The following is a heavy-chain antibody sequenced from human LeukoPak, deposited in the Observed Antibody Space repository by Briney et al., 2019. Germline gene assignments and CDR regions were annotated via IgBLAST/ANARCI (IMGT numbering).Heavy chain of an antibody. CDR3: ASSRIVGATDTFDI. CDR2: IYPGDSDT. CDR1: GYSFSNYW. V-gene: IGHV5-51*01. J-gene: IGHJ3*02. D-gene: IGHD1-26*01. Sequence: KLGESLKISCKGSGYSFSNYWISWGRQMPGKGLEWMGIIYPGDSDTRYSPSFQGQVTISADKSITTAYLQWSSLKASDTAMYYCASSRIVGATDTFDIWGQGTMVTVSS.